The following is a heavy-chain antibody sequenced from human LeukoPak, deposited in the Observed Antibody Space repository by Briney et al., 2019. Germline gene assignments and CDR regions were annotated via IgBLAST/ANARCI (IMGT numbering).Heavy chain of an antibody. V-gene: IGHV1-24*01. J-gene: IGHJ6*02. Sequence: ASVKVSCKVSGYTLTELSMHRVRQAPGKGLEWMGGFDPEDGETIYAQKFQGRVTMTEDTSTDTAYMELSSLRSEDTAVYYCATGDKAVAAYETDYYGMDVWGQGTTVTVSS. D-gene: IGHD6-19*01. CDR3: ATGDKAVAAYETDYYGMDV. CDR1: GYTLTELS. CDR2: FDPEDGET.